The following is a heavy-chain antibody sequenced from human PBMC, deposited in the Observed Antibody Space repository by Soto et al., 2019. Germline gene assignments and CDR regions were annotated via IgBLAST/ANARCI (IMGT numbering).Heavy chain of an antibody. CDR1: GFMFSNHG. CDR3: VRGDNWNDEASDY. CDR2: IWSDGNNK. Sequence: QVQLVESGGGVVQPGRSLRLSCAASGFMFSNHGMHWVRQGPGKGLEWVAVIWSDGNNKYYADSVKGRFTISRDNSKNTVYLQMDSLVAEDTAVYYCVRGDNWNDEASDYWGQGTLVTVSS. D-gene: IGHD1-1*01. J-gene: IGHJ4*02. V-gene: IGHV3-33*01.